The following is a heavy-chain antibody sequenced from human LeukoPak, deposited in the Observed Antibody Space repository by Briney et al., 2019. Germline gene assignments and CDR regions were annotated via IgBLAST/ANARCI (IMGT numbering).Heavy chain of an antibody. CDR1: GVSISSYY. V-gene: IGHV4-38-2*02. D-gene: IGHD2-2*01. J-gene: IGHJ4*02. CDR2: IYHSGST. CDR3: AKRYCSSTTCYDDRGAFDY. Sequence: PSETLSLTCTVSGVSISSYYWSWIRQPPGKGLEWIGSIYHSGSTYYNPSLKSRVTISVDTSKNQFSLKLSSVTAADTAVYYCAKRYCSSTTCYDDRGAFDYWGQGTLVTVSS.